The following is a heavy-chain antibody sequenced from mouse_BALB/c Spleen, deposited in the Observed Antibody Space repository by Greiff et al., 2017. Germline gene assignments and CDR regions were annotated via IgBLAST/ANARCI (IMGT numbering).Heavy chain of an antibody. CDR3: SREHGGNRSSWYFDV. CDR1: GFTFSSYG. V-gene: IGHV5-6-3*01. J-gene: IGHJ1*01. CDR2: INSNGGST. Sequence: EVQLVESGGGLVQPGGSLKLSCAASGFTFSSYGMSWVRQTPEKRLELVATINSNGGSTYYPDSVKGRFTISRDNAKNTLYLQMSSLKSEDTAMYYWSREHGGNRSSWYFDVGGAGTTVTVSA. D-gene: IGHD1-1*02.